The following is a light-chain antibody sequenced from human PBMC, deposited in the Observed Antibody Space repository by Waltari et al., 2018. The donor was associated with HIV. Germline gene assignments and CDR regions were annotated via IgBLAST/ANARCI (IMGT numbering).Light chain of an antibody. V-gene: IGLV2-23*02. CDR3: CSYAGSDTLV. J-gene: IGLJ3*02. CDR2: EVT. CDR1: HSAVGTYNL. Sequence: QSALTQPASVSGSPGQSITISCPGTHSAVGTYNLVSWYRQHPDKAPKLLIFEVTRRPSGVSDRFSGSKSGNTASLTISGLQAEDEADYYCCSYAGSDTLVFGGGTKLTVL.